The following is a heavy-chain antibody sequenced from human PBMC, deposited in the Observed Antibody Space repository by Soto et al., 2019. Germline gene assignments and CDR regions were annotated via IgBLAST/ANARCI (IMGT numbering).Heavy chain of an antibody. CDR1: EGTTSSYT. V-gene: IGHV1-69*02. J-gene: IGHJ4*02. Sequence: QVQLVQSGAEVERPGSSVKVSCKTSEGTTSSYTIGWVRQAPGQGLEWMGNIVPMINKIDYAQKFQGRVTITADKSTRTVYMELNSLRSEDTAVYFCALRTGNWNPLADWGQGTLVTVSS. CDR2: IVPMINKI. CDR3: ALRTGNWNPLAD. D-gene: IGHD1-1*01.